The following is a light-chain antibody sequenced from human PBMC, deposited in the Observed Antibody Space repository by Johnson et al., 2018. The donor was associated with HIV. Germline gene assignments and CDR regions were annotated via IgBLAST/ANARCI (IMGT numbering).Light chain of an antibody. V-gene: IGLV1-51*01. CDR2: DNN. CDR3: GTWDSSLSANV. J-gene: IGLJ1*01. CDR1: SSNIGNNY. Sequence: VLTQPPSVSAAPGQKVTISCSGSSSNIGNNYVSWYQQLPGTAPKLLIYDNNKRPSGIPDRFSGSKSGTSATLGITGLQTGDEADYYCGTWDSSLSANVFGTGTKVTVL.